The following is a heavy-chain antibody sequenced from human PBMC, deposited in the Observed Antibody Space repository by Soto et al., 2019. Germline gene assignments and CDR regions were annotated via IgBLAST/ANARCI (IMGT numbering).Heavy chain of an antibody. Sequence: QVQLVESGGGVVQPGRSLRLSCAASGFTFSSYGMHWVRQAPGKGLEWVAVISYDGSNKYYADSVKGRFTISRDNSKNTLYLQMNSLRAEDTAVYYCAKLAVAGEDDAFDIWGPGTMVTVSS. CDR3: AKLAVAGEDDAFDI. D-gene: IGHD6-19*01. CDR1: GFTFSSYG. CDR2: ISYDGSNK. V-gene: IGHV3-30*18. J-gene: IGHJ3*02.